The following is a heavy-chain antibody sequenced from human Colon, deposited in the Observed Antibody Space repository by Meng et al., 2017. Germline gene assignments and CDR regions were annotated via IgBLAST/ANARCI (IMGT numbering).Heavy chain of an antibody. CDR1: GGSFSGYY. CDR3: ARRVRGVISWFDP. J-gene: IGHJ5*02. Sequence: QVEPQQWGAGLLKASETLSLTCAVYGGSFSGYYWSWIRQPPGKGLEWIGEINHSGSTNYNPSLKSRVTISVDTSKNQFSLKLSSVTAADTAVYYCARRVRGVISWFDPWGQGTLVTVSS. D-gene: IGHD3-10*01. CDR2: INHSGST. V-gene: IGHV4-34*01.